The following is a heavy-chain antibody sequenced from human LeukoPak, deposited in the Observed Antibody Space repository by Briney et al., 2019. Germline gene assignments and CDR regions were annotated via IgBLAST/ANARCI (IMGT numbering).Heavy chain of an antibody. J-gene: IGHJ6*02. V-gene: IGHV1-69*04. CDR2: IIPILGIA. Sequence: SVKVSCKASGYTFTSYGISWVRQAPGQGLEWMGRIIPILGIANYAQKFQGRVTITADKSTSTAYMELSSLRSEDTAVYYCARSDYDFWSGYPNKYYYYYYGMDVWGQGTTVTVSS. CDR3: ARSDYDFWSGYPNKYYYYYYGMDV. CDR1: GYTFTSYG. D-gene: IGHD3-3*01.